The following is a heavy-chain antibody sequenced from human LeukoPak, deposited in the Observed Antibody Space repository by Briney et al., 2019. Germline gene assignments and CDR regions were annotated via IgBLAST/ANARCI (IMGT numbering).Heavy chain of an antibody. V-gene: IGHV1-18*01. Sequence: ASVKVSCKASGYTFNNYGISWVRQAPGQGLEWMGWVSSYNGDTNYAQKFQGRVTMSTDTSTTTAYMELRSLRFDDTAIYYCVKDWHILTGRNCFDPWGQGTLVTVPS. CDR1: GYTFNNYG. CDR3: VKDWHILTGRNCFDP. CDR2: VSSYNGDT. D-gene: IGHD3-9*01. J-gene: IGHJ5*02.